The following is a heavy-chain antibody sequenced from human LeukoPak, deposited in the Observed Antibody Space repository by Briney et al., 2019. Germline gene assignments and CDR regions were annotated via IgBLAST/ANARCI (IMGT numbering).Heavy chain of an antibody. D-gene: IGHD6-19*01. Sequence: ASVKVSCKASGYTFTGYYMHWVRQAPGQGLEWMGWINPNSGGTNYAQKFQGRVTMTRDTSISTAYMELSRLRSDDAAVYYCARESLGNSSGGYYYYYMDVWGKGTTVTISS. J-gene: IGHJ6*03. CDR3: ARESLGNSSGGYYYYYMDV. CDR1: GYTFTGYY. CDR2: INPNSGGT. V-gene: IGHV1-2*02.